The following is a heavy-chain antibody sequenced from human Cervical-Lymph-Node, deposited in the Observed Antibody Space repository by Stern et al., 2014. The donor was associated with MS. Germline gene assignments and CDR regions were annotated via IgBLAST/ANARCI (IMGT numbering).Heavy chain of an antibody. CDR1: GFTFKNAW. CDR3: TTVRYDRSAKPDF. J-gene: IGHJ4*02. CDR2: LKDKIDGGTT. Sequence: EVQLVESGGGLVKPGGSLRLSCAASGFTFKNAWMSWVRPAPGKGLEWVGRLKDKIDGGTTDYAAHVKGRFTISRDDSKDTLYLELNSLKTEDTAVYYCTTVRYDRSAKPDFWGQGTLVTVSS. V-gene: IGHV3-15*01. D-gene: IGHD3-22*01.